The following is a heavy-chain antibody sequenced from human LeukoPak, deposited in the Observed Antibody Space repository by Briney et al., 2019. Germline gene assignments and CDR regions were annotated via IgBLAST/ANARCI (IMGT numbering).Heavy chain of an antibody. J-gene: IGHJ4*02. D-gene: IGHD5-18*01. Sequence: ASVKVSCKASGYTFTGYYMHWVRQAPGQGLEWMGWINPNSGGTNYAQKFQGRVTMTTDTSTSTAYMELTSLRSDDTAVYYCAGNTGDAAVVDYWGQGTLVTVSS. CDR3: AGNTGDAAVVDY. CDR2: INPNSGGT. V-gene: IGHV1-2*02. CDR1: GYTFTGYY.